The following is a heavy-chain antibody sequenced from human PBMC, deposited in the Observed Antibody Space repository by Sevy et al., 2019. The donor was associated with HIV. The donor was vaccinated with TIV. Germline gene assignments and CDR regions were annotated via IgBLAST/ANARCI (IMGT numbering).Heavy chain of an antibody. V-gene: IGHV1-24*01. D-gene: IGHD3-22*01. CDR3: ATTKDYYDSSASPFDY. Sequence: ASVKVSCKDSGYTLTELSMHWVRQAPGKGLEWMGSFDPEDGEILYAQKFQGRVTMTEDTSTDTAYMELSSLRSEDTAVYYCATTKDYYDSSASPFDYWGQGTLVTVSS. CDR2: FDPEDGEI. CDR1: GYTLTELS. J-gene: IGHJ4*02.